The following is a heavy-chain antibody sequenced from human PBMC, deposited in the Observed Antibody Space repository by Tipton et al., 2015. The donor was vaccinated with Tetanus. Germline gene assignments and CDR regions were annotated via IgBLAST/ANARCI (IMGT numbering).Heavy chain of an antibody. CDR1: GYTFTGYY. CDR2: INPNSGGT. V-gene: IGHV1-2*02. Sequence: QLVQSGAEVKKPGASVKVSCKASGYTFTGYYMHWVRQAPGQGLEWMGWINPNSGGTNYAQKFQGRVTMARDTSISTAYMEVSRLRSDDTAIYYCAKEGGSGYYKYYFDGWGQGTLVTVSS. CDR3: AKEGGSGYYKYYFDG. J-gene: IGHJ4*02. D-gene: IGHD3-22*01.